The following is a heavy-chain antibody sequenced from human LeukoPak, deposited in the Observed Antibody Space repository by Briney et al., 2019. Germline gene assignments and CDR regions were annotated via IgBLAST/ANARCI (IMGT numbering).Heavy chain of an antibody. D-gene: IGHD3-16*01. Sequence: GGSLRLSCAASGFTFSSYDMHWVRQAPGKGLEWVAVISYDGSNKYYADSVKGRFTISRDNSKNTLYLQMNSLRAEDTAVYYCAKDGGSESPLDYWGQGTLVTVSS. CDR3: AKDGGSESPLDY. V-gene: IGHV3-30*18. CDR1: GFTFSSYD. J-gene: IGHJ4*02. CDR2: ISYDGSNK.